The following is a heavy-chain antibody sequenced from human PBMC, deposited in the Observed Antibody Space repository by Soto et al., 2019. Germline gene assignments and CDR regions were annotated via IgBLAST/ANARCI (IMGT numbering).Heavy chain of an antibody. CDR2: INHSEST. V-gene: IGHV4-34*01. CDR1: GGSFSDYY. Sequence: TSETLSLTCAVYGGSFSDYYWSWIRQPPGKGLEWIGEINHSESTNYNPSLKSRVTISVDTSKNQFSLKVTSVTAADTAVYYCARGVVRRVIIQYTSFFDYWGLGTLVTVSS. J-gene: IGHJ4*02. D-gene: IGHD3-10*01. CDR3: ARGVVRRVIIQYTSFFDY.